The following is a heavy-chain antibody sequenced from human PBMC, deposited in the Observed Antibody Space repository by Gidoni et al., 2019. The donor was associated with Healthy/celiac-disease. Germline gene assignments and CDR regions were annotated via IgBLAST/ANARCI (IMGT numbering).Heavy chain of an antibody. CDR1: GGSFSGYY. CDR3: ARGAVLRFLGGLPRGFDI. J-gene: IGHJ3*02. V-gene: IGHV4-34*01. CDR2: INNSGST. Sequence: QVQLQQWGAGLLKPSETLSLTCAVYGGSFSGYYWSWIRQPPGEGLEWIGEINNSGSTNYNPAHKSRVTITVDTSKNQFSLKLGSVTAADTAVYYCARGAVLRFLGGLPRGFDIWGQGTMVTVSS. D-gene: IGHD3-3*01.